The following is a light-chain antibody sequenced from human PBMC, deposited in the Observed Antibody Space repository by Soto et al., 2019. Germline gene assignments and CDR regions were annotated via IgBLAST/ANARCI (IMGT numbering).Light chain of an antibody. CDR3: CSYAGSSTYV. CDR2: EGS. J-gene: IGLJ1*01. CDR1: SSDVGSYNL. V-gene: IGLV2-23*01. Sequence: QSALTQPASVSGSPGQSITISCTGTSSDVGSYNLVSWYQQHPGKAPKLMIYEGSKRPSGVSNRFSGSKSGNTASLTISGLQAEDEADYYCCSYAGSSTYVFGTGTKGPS.